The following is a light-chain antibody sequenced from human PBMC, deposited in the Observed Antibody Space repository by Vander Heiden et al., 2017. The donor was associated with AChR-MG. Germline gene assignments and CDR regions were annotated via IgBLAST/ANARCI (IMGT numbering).Light chain of an antibody. CDR2: KAS. Sequence: DIQMTQSPSTLSASVGDRVTITCRASQSISNWLAWYQQKPGKAPKVLIYKASNLESGVPSRFSGSGSGTEFTLTISSLQPDDFATYYCQHSYSYPITFGQGTRLEIK. V-gene: IGKV1-5*03. J-gene: IGKJ5*01. CDR1: QSISNW. CDR3: QHSYSYPIT.